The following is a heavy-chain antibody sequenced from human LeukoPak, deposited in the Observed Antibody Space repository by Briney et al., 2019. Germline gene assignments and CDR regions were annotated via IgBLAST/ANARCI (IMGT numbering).Heavy chain of an antibody. CDR3: ARVRRSTQRVITGTTASSYYYYYMDV. V-gene: IGHV3-7*01. CDR2: IKEDGSEK. D-gene: IGHD1-7*01. CDR1: GFTLSSYW. Sequence: PGGSLRLSCAASGFTLSSYWMSWVRQAPGKGLEWVANIKEDGSEKYYVDSVKGRFTIYRDNAKNSLYLQMNSLRGEDTAVYYCARVRRSTQRVITGTTASSYYYYYMDVWGKGTTVTVSS. J-gene: IGHJ6*03.